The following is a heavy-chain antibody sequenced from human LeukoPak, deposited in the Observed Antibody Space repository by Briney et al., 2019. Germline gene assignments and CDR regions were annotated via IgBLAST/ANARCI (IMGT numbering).Heavy chain of an antibody. Sequence: ASVKVSCNASGYTFTSYDINWVPQATGQRLKWMGWMNPNSGNTGYAQKLQGRVTMTRSTSISTAHMELSSLRSEDTAVYCCARVGAVIVPAAMSRAPLCRYNWFDPWGQGTLVTVSS. CDR1: GYTFTSYD. CDR2: MNPNSGNT. CDR3: ARVGAVIVPAAMSRAPLCRYNWFDP. V-gene: IGHV1-8*01. D-gene: IGHD2-2*01. J-gene: IGHJ5*02.